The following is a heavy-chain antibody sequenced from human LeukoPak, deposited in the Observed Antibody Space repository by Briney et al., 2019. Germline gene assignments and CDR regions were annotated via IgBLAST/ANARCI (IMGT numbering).Heavy chain of an antibody. Sequence: GGSLRLSCAASGFTFSSYSMNWVRQAPGKGLEWVSSISSSSSYIYYADSVKGRFTISRDNAKNSLYLQMNSLRAEDTAVYYCARDRPRVGATPGIYYYYYMDVWGKGTTVTVSS. CDR2: ISSSSSYI. D-gene: IGHD1-26*01. V-gene: IGHV3-21*01. CDR1: GFTFSSYS. J-gene: IGHJ6*03. CDR3: ARDRPRVGATPGIYYYYYMDV.